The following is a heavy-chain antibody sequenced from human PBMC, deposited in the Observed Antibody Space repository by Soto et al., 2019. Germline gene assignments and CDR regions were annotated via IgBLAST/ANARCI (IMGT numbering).Heavy chain of an antibody. J-gene: IGHJ6*02. CDR3: ARVKTVDYYGMGV. Sequence: SETLSLTCNVSGGSMSSYFWSWIRQPAGKGLEWIGRIHSSGTTNYNPSLKSRVTMSIDTSKNQFSLKLTSVTAADTAVYFCARVKTVDYYGMGVWAKGPRSPSP. CDR1: GGSMSSYF. CDR2: IHSSGTT. V-gene: IGHV4-4*07.